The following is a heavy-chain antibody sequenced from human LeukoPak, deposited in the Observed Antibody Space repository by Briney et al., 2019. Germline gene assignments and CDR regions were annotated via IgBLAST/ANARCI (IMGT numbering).Heavy chain of an antibody. CDR2: IRSKIDAGAT. CDR1: GFTLSSYA. V-gene: IGHV3-15*01. CDR3: YTSITDY. D-gene: IGHD2-21*01. J-gene: IGHJ4*02. Sequence: GGSLRLSCATSGFTLSSYAMSWVRQAPGKGLEWVGRIRSKIDAGATDYAAPVKGRFTISRDDSKNTLYLQINSLKIEDTAMYYCYTSITDYWGQGTLVTVSS.